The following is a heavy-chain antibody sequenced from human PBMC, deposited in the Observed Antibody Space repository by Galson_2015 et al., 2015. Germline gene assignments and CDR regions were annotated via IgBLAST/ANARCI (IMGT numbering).Heavy chain of an antibody. CDR1: GYTFTGYY. CDR3: ARPQAAAGTGYYYYMDV. J-gene: IGHJ6*03. D-gene: IGHD6-13*01. Sequence: SVKVSCKASGYTFTGYYMHWVRQAPGQGLEWMGRINPNSGGTNYAQKFQGRVTMTRDTSISTAYMELSRLRSDDTAAYYCARPQAAAGTGYYYYMDVWGKGTTVTVSS. V-gene: IGHV1-2*06. CDR2: INPNSGGT.